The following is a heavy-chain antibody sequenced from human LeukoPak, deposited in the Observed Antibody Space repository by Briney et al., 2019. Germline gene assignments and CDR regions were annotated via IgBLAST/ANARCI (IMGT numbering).Heavy chain of an antibody. V-gene: IGHV3-49*03. CDR1: GFTFGDYA. J-gene: IGHJ4*02. Sequence: GGSLRLSCTASGFTFGDYAMSWFRQAPGKGLEWVGFIRSKDYGGTTEYAASVKGRFTISRNDSKSIAYLKMNSLKTEDTAVYYCTRDFTPIDYWGQGNLVTVSS. CDR3: TRDFTPIDY. CDR2: IRSKDYGGTT.